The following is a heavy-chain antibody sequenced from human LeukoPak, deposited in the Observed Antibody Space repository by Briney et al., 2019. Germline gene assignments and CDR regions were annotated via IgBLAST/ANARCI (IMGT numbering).Heavy chain of an antibody. V-gene: IGHV3-23*01. CDR3: AKSRSRLVVNYFDY. Sequence: PGGSLRLSCAASGFTFSSYAMSWVRQAPGKGLGWVSAISGSGGSTYYADSVKGRFTISRDNSKNTLYLQMNSLRAEDTAVYYCAKSRSRLVVNYFDYWGQGTLVTVSS. CDR1: GFTFSSYA. D-gene: IGHD2-2*01. J-gene: IGHJ4*02. CDR2: ISGSGGST.